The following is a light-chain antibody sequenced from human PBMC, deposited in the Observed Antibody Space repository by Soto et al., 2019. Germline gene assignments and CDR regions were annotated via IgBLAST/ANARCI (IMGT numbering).Light chain of an antibody. CDR2: DAS. CDR1: QSVNSW. Sequence: DIQMTQSPSTLSASVGDRVTITCRASQSVNSWLAWYQQRPGKAPKLLIYDASTLESGVPSRFSGSGSGTEFTLTISSLQPDDFATYYCHQYNSYHTFGGGTKWIS. CDR3: HQYNSYHT. V-gene: IGKV1-5*01. J-gene: IGKJ4*01.